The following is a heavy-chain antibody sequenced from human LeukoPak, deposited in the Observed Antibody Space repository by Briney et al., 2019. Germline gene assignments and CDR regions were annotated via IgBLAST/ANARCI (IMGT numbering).Heavy chain of an antibody. J-gene: IGHJ4*02. Sequence: GGSLRLSCAASGFTFSTHAMHWVRQAPGKGLEYVSAISDNGGSTYYVNSVKGRFTISRGNSKNTLYLQMGSLRAEDTAVYYCARGADSGYSSDNWGQGTLVSVSS. V-gene: IGHV3-64*01. D-gene: IGHD3-9*01. CDR1: GFTFSTHA. CDR3: ARGADSGYSSDN. CDR2: ISDNGGST.